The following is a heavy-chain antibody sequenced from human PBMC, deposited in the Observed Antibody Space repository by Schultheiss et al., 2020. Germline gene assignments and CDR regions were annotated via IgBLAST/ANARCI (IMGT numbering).Heavy chain of an antibody. Sequence: GGSLRLSCAASGFTFTDAWMSWARQAPGKGLEWDGRIKSKTDGGTTDYAAPVKGRFTISRDDSKNTLYLQMNSLKTEDTAVYYCTTDDPSGWYMDVWGKGTTVTVSS. D-gene: IGHD6-19*01. V-gene: IGHV3-15*01. J-gene: IGHJ6*03. CDR1: GFTFTDAW. CDR3: TTDDPSGWYMDV. CDR2: IKSKTDGGTT.